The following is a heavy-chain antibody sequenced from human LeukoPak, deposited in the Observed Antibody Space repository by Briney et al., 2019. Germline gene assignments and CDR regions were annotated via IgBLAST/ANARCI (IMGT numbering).Heavy chain of an antibody. CDR1: GFTFSSYA. J-gene: IGHJ4*02. Sequence: PGGSLRLSCAASGFTFSSYAMSWVRQAPGMGLEWVSVIVGSGAGTYYADSVKGRFTVSRDNSKNTLYLQMNSLRAEDTAVYYCAKDYGTYGSGSCFDYWGQRTLVTVSS. V-gene: IGHV3-23*01. CDR2: IVGSGAGT. D-gene: IGHD3-10*01. CDR3: AKDYGTYGSGSCFDY.